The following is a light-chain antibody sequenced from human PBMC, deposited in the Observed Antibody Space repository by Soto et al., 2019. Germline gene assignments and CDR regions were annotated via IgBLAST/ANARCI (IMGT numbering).Light chain of an antibody. V-gene: IGKV1-12*01. CDR2: AAY. CDR3: QHANSFPLT. Sequence: DIQMTQSPSSVSASVGDRVTITCRASQFISTSLAWYQQKPGRAPKLLIYAAYSLESGVPARFSGSGAGTEFSLTSSSLQPEDVAIYYCQHANSFPLTFGGGTNVELK. CDR1: QFISTS. J-gene: IGKJ4*01.